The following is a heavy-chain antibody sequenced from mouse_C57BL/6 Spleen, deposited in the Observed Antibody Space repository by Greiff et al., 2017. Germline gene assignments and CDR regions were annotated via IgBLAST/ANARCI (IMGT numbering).Heavy chain of an antibody. CDR2: IYPGDGDT. CDR3: ARCPSITTVVAPYYFDY. J-gene: IGHJ2*01. V-gene: IGHV1-82*01. D-gene: IGHD1-1*01. CDR1: GYAFSSSW. Sequence: QVQLQQSGPELVKPGASVKISCKASGYAFSSSWMNWVKQRPGKGLEWIGRIYPGDGDTNYNGKFKGKATLTADKSSSTAYMQLSSLTSEDSAVXFCARCPSITTVVAPYYFDYWGQGTTLTVSS.